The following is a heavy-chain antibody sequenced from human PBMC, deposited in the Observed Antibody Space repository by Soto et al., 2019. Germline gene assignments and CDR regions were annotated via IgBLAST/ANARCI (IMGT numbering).Heavy chain of an antibody. D-gene: IGHD3-9*01. CDR3: AKGSALRYFDWLLAFDY. J-gene: IGHJ4*02. V-gene: IGHV3-23*01. Sequence: PGGSLRLSCAASGFTFSSYAMSWVRQAPGKGLEWVSAISGSGGSTYYADPVKGRFTISRDNSKNTLYLQMNSLRAEDTAVYYCAKGSALRYFDWLLAFDYWGQGTLVTVSS. CDR2: ISGSGGST. CDR1: GFTFSSYA.